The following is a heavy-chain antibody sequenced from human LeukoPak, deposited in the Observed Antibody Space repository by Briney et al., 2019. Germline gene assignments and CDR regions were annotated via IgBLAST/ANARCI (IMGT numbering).Heavy chain of an antibody. J-gene: IGHJ5*02. CDR1: GFSASDYY. V-gene: IGHV3-66*03. Sequence: GGSLRLSCEVFGFSASDYYMSWVRQAPGKGLEWVSLIRGSGATFYADSVKGRFTISRDDSKNMVFLQMNRLRVEDTAVYFCARDRAATEDWVEFDPWGQGTLVTVFS. CDR2: IRGSGAT. D-gene: IGHD6-25*01. CDR3: ARDRAATEDWVEFDP.